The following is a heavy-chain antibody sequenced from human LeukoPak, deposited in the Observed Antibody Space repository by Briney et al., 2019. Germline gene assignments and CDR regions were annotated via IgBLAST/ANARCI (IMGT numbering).Heavy chain of an antibody. V-gene: IGHV3-74*01. D-gene: IGHD1-26*01. CDR2: IDANGKTT. CDR1: GFVFSNYW. J-gene: IGHJ4*02. Sequence: PGGSLRLSCAATGFVFSNYWMHWVRRVPGKGLEWVSRIDANGKTTTYADSVKGRFIISRDDGNSTLYLQMNSLRNDDTALYFCGRARGGYSAIDHWGQGSLVIVSS. CDR3: GRARGGYSAIDH.